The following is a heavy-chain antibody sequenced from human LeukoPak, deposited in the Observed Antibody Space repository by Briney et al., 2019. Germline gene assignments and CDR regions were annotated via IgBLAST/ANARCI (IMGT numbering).Heavy chain of an antibody. CDR3: VRLQPNSGEWAFDI. CDR1: GGSISSYY. V-gene: IGHV4-59*01. Sequence: SETLSLTCTVSGGSISSYYWSWIRQPPGGGLEWIGYISNGGITNYNPSLKSRVTISVHTSKNQLSLKLSSVTAADTAVYHCVRLQPNSGEWAFDIWGQGTMVSVSS. D-gene: IGHD6-19*01. J-gene: IGHJ3*02. CDR2: ISNGGIT.